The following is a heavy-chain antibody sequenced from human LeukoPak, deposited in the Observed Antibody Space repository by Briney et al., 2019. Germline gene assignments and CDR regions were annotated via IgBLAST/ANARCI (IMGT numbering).Heavy chain of an antibody. CDR3: ARDRGDAVVVPAATYFDY. CDR2: ISYDGSSK. J-gene: IGHJ4*02. Sequence: GGSLRLSCAASGFTFSSYAMHWVRQAPGKGLEWVAVISYDGSSKYYADSVKGRFTISRDNSKNTLYLQMNSLRAEDTAVYYCARDRGDAVVVPAATYFDYWGQGTLVTVSS. D-gene: IGHD2-2*01. V-gene: IGHV3-30*04. CDR1: GFTFSSYA.